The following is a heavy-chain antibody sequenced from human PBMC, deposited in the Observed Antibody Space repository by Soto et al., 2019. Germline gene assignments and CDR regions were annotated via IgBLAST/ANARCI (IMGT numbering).Heavy chain of an antibody. CDR3: ASGIQLWLRRINNGYSG. J-gene: IGHJ4*02. V-gene: IGHV1-69*12. Sequence: QVQLVQSGAEVKKPESSVKVSCKAPGGTFSTYAISWVRQAPGQGLEWMGGIIPMFGTANYAQRFQYRVTITARESTNTVYMELSSLGSEDTAVYFCASGIQLWLRRINNGYSGWGQGTLVTVSS. D-gene: IGHD5-18*01. CDR1: GGTFSTYA. CDR2: IIPMFGTA.